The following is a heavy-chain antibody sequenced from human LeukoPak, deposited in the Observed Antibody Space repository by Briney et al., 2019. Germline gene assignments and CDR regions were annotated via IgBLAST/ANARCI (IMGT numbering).Heavy chain of an antibody. V-gene: IGHV4-4*07. D-gene: IGHD3-16*01. CDR2: IYTSGST. Sequence: SETLSLTCTVSGGSISNYYWSWIRQPAGKGLEWIGRIYTSGSTKYNPSLKSRVTMSVDTSKNQFYLKLSSVTAADTAVYYCARDPSYVAGYFDYWGQGTQVTVSS. CDR3: ARDPSYVAGYFDY. CDR1: GGSISNYY. J-gene: IGHJ4*02.